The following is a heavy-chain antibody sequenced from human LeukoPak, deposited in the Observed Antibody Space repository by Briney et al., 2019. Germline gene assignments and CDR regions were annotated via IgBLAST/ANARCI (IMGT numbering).Heavy chain of an antibody. CDR1: GYTFVSYG. CDR3: VRGRGFNSGFEY. V-gene: IGHV1-18*04. J-gene: IGHJ4*02. Sequence: ASVKVSCKASGYTFVSYGITWVRHAPGQGLEWMGWISVYNGDTKYTQNLQGRVTLTTDTATSTAYMELRSLSSDDTAVYYCVRGRGFNSGFEYWGQGTLVIVSS. D-gene: IGHD3-16*01. CDR2: ISVYNGDT.